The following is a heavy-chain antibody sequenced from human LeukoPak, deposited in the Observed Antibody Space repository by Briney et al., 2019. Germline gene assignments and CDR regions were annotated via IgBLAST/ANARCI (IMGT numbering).Heavy chain of an antibody. Sequence: SETLSLTCAVYGGSFSGYYWSRIRQPPGKGLEWIGEINHSRSTNYNPSLKSRVTISVDTSKNQFSLKLSSVTAADTAVYYCARTLLLRYFDWLLGSHFDYWGQGTLVTVSS. D-gene: IGHD3-9*01. CDR2: INHSRST. CDR1: GGSFSGYY. V-gene: IGHV4-34*01. J-gene: IGHJ4*02. CDR3: ARTLLLRYFDWLLGSHFDY.